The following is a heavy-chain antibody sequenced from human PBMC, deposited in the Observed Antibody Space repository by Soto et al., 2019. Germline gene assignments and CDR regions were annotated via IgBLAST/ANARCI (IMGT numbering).Heavy chain of an antibody. CDR2: LNPDSGNT. J-gene: IGHJ4*02. V-gene: IGHV1-8*01. Sequence: ASVKVSCKASGYTFTRYDINWVRQATGQGLEWVGWLNPDSGNTGYVQKFQGRVTMTRNTAINTAYMELSSLRSEDTAVYYCARGLGRSGYYHVDYWGQGTLVTVSS. CDR3: ARGLGRSGYYHVDY. D-gene: IGHD3-22*01. CDR1: GYTFTRYD.